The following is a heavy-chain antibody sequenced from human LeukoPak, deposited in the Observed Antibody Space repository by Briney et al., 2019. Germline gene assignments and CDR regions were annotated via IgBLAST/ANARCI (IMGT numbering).Heavy chain of an antibody. Sequence: RGASVTVSCKASGYTFTSYDINWVRQAAGQGLEWMGWMNPNSGNTDYAQKFQGRVTMTRNTSISTAYMELSSLRSEDTAVYYCARGGRPGIAVANWFDPWGQGTLVTVSS. J-gene: IGHJ5*02. CDR3: ARGGRPGIAVANWFDP. D-gene: IGHD6-19*01. V-gene: IGHV1-8*01. CDR2: MNPNSGNT. CDR1: GYTFTSYD.